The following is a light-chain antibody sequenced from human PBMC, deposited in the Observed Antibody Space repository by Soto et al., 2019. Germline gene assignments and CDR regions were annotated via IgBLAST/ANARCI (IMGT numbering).Light chain of an antibody. J-gene: IGLJ3*02. CDR1: SSDIGGYKY. CDR3: TSYSRYSVLV. Sequence: LTQPASVSGSPGQSITISCTGTSSDIGGYKYVSWYQQHPGKAPKLIILEVSNRPSGVSDRFSGSNSGNTASLTISGLQAEDEADYYCTSYSRYSVLVFGGGTKVTVL. CDR2: EVS. V-gene: IGLV2-14*01.